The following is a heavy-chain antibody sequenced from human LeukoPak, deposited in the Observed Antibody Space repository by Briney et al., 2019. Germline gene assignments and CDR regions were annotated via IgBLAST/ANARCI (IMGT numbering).Heavy chain of an antibody. D-gene: IGHD6-19*01. J-gene: IGHJ3*02. CDR1: GFTFSSYA. V-gene: IGHV3-23*01. CDR3: AKTGQWLDDAFDI. CDR2: ISGSGGST. Sequence: QTGGSLRLSCAASGFTFSSYAMSWVRQAPGKGLEWVSAISGSGGSTYYADSVKGRFTISRDNSKNTLYLQMNSLRAEDTAVYYCAKTGQWLDDAFDIWGQGTMVTVSS.